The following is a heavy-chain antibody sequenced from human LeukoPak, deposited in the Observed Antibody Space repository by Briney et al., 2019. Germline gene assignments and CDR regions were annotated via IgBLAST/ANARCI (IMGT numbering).Heavy chain of an antibody. D-gene: IGHD3-22*01. CDR3: FKHPPNYYDSSGSIHRMDF. CDR1: GFTFSSYT. CDR2: ISYDGSNK. Sequence: GGSLRLSCAASGFTFSSYTMHWVRQAPGKGLEWVAVISYDGSNKYYADSVKGRFTISRDNSKNTLYLQMNSLRAEDTAVYYCFKHPPNYYDSSGSIHRMDFWGQGTLVTVSS. V-gene: IGHV3-30-3*01. J-gene: IGHJ4*02.